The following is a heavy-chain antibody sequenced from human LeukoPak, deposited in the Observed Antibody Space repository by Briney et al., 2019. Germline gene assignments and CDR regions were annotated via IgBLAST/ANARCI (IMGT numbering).Heavy chain of an antibody. J-gene: IGHJ4*02. CDR2: ISGSGGST. CDR1: GFTFSSYA. V-gene: IGHV3-23*01. D-gene: IGHD3-10*01. CDR3: VRDNGGSGSFH. Sequence: PGGSLRLSCAASGFTFSSYAMSWVRQAPGKGLEWVSAISGSGGSTYYADSVKGRFTISRDNAKNSLYLQMNSLRAEDTAVYYCVRDNGGSGSFHWGQGTLVTVSS.